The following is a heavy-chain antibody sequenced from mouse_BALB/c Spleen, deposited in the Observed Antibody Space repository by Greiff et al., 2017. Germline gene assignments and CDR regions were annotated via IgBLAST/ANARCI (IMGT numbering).Heavy chain of an antibody. V-gene: IGHV1-14*01. CDR1: GYTFTSYV. D-gene: IGHD1-1*01. CDR3: ARLGGSSSYYFDY. Sequence: VQLQQSGPELVKPGASVKMSCKASGYTFTSYVMHWVKQKPGQGLEWIGYINPYNDGTKYNEKFKGKATLTSDKSSSTAYMELSSLTSEDSAVYYCARLGGSSSYYFDYWGQGTTLTVSS. J-gene: IGHJ2*01. CDR2: INPYNDGT.